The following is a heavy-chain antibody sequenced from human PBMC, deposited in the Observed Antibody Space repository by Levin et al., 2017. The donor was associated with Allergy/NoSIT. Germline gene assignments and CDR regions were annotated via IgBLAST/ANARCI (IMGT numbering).Heavy chain of an antibody. D-gene: IGHD6-19*01. CDR1: GFTLSSTG. V-gene: IGHV3-33*01. Sequence: PGGSLRLSCAASGFTLSSTGMHWVRQAPGKGLEWLTVIWSNGINKYYADSVRGRFTTSRDDSKNTLYLQMNSLRAEDTAVYYCARNTGYSSGHTLDYWGQGTLVTVSS. CDR2: IWSNGINK. CDR3: ARNTGYSSGHTLDY. J-gene: IGHJ4*02.